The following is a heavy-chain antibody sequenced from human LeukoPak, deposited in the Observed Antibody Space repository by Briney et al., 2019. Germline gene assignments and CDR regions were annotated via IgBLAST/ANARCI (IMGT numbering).Heavy chain of an antibody. CDR2: FDPEDGET. Sequence: ASVKVSCKVSGYTLTELSMHWVRQAPGKGLVWMGGFDPEDGETIYAQKFQGRVTMTEDTSTDTAYMELSSLRSEDTAVYYCATRTTLLRYFDWLFHPFDYWGQGTLVTVSS. D-gene: IGHD3-9*01. J-gene: IGHJ4*02. V-gene: IGHV1-24*01. CDR1: GYTLTELS. CDR3: ATRTTLLRYFDWLFHPFDY.